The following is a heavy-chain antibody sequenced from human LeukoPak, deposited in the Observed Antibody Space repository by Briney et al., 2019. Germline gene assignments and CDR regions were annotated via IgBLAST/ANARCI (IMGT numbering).Heavy chain of an antibody. Sequence: PGGSLRFSCAASGCIFSTYSMNWVRQAPGKGLEWVSSISSSSTYIYYAHSLKGRSTIPRDNAKKSLYLQMNSLRVEDTAVYYCAKAGFGELLVAAFDIWGQGTMVTVSS. CDR3: AKAGFGELLVAAFDI. CDR2: ISSSSTYI. CDR1: GCIFSTYS. J-gene: IGHJ3*02. V-gene: IGHV3-21*01. D-gene: IGHD1-26*01.